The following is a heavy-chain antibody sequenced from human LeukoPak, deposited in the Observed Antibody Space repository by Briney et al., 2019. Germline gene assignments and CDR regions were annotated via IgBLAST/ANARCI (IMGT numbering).Heavy chain of an antibody. V-gene: IGHV3-30*02. CDR3: ARESESYDSSGSTFNY. D-gene: IGHD3-22*01. CDR1: GFTFSSYG. Sequence: GGSLRLSCAVSGFTFSSYGMHWVRQAPGKGLEWVAFIRYDGSNKFYADSVKGRFTISRDNSKNTLFLQMNSLRAEDTAVYYCARESESYDSSGSTFNYWGQGTLVTASS. CDR2: IRYDGSNK. J-gene: IGHJ4*02.